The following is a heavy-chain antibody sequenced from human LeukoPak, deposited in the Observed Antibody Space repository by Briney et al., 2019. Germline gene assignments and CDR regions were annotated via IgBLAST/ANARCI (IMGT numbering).Heavy chain of an antibody. V-gene: IGHV3-33*01. J-gene: IGHJ6*02. CDR3: ARNVYDSSGFSGYYYGMDV. CDR2: IWYDGSNK. D-gene: IGHD3-22*01. Sequence: GGSLRLSCAASGFTFSSYGMHWVRQAPGKGLEWVAVIWYDGSNKYYADSVKGRFTISRDNSKNTLYLQMNSLRAEDTAVYYCARNVYDSSGFSGYYYGMDVWGQGTTVTVSS. CDR1: GFTFSSYG.